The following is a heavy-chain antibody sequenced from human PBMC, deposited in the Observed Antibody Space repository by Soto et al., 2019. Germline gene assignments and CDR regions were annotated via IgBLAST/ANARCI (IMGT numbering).Heavy chain of an antibody. V-gene: IGHV1-69*13. Sequence: SVKVSCKASGYTFTSYGISWVRQAPGQGLEWMGGIIPIFGTANYAQKFQGRVTITADESTSTAYMELSSLRSEDTAVYYCARGGLSPDAFDIWGQGTMVTVSS. D-gene: IGHD5-12*01. CDR2: IIPIFGTA. CDR1: GYTFTSYG. J-gene: IGHJ3*02. CDR3: ARGGLSPDAFDI.